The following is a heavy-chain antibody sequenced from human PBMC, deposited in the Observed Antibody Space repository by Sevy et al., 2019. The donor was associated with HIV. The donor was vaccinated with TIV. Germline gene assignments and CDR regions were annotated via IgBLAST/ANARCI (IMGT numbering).Heavy chain of an antibody. Sequence: SQTLSLTCAISGDSVSSNSAAWNWIRQSPSRGLEWLGRTYYRSKWYNEYAVSVKSRITINPDTSKNQFSLQLNSVTPEDTAVYYCARDLDYCSSTSCYTGFDYWGQGTLVTVSS. CDR1: GDSVSSNSAA. CDR2: TYYRSKWYN. V-gene: IGHV6-1*01. D-gene: IGHD2-2*02. CDR3: ARDLDYCSSTSCYTGFDY. J-gene: IGHJ4*02.